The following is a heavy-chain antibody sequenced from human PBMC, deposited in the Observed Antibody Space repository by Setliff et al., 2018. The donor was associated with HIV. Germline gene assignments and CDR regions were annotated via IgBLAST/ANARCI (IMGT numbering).Heavy chain of an antibody. D-gene: IGHD2-21*02. CDR2: IYASGTT. Sequence: LTCTVSGGSVSIYHLSWLRQSPGKGLECIGYIYASGTTQYNPSLESRATISLDTSKNQISLKLKSVTAADTAMYYCARVFPVVTAEDNRFDPWGQGTLVTVSS. J-gene: IGHJ5*02. V-gene: IGHV4-4*09. CDR1: GGSVSIYH. CDR3: ARVFPVVTAEDNRFDP.